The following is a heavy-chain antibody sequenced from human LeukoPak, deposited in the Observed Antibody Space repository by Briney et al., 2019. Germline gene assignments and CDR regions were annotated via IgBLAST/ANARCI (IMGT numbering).Heavy chain of an antibody. CDR2: FNPNSGGT. CDR1: GYTFTDYY. J-gene: IGHJ4*02. CDR3: ARGRYCGETTCSGFDS. Sequence: PLKVSCKASGYTFTDYYMHWVRQAPGPGVEWRGWFNPNSGGTDYALKFQGRVTLIRDTSISTAYMELSRLTSDDTAVYYCARGRYCGETTCSGFDSWGQGTLVTVSS. D-gene: IGHD2-21*01. V-gene: IGHV1-2*02.